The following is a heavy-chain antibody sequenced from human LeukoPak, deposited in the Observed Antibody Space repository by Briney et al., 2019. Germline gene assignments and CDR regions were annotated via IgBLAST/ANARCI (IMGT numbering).Heavy chain of an antibody. Sequence: GGSLRLSCVASGFTFSSYGMHWVRQAPGKGLEWVAVIWYDGSNKYYADSVKGRFTIFRDNSKNTLYLQMNSLRAEDTAVYYCARDRRDSSGYSDAFGIWGQGTMVTVSS. CDR1: GFTFSSYG. J-gene: IGHJ3*02. CDR3: ARDRRDSSGYSDAFGI. D-gene: IGHD3-22*01. CDR2: IWYDGSNK. V-gene: IGHV3-33*08.